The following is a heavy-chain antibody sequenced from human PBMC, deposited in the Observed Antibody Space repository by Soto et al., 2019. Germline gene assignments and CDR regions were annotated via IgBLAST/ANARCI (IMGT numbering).Heavy chain of an antibody. Sequence: SETLSLTCAVSGGSISSGGYSWSWIRQPPGKGLEWIGYIYHSGSTYYNPSLKSRVTISVDRSKNQFSLKLSSVTAADTAVYYCARGSYSSSWYDGMDVWGQGTTVTVS. V-gene: IGHV4-30-2*01. CDR1: GGSISSGGYS. D-gene: IGHD6-13*01. CDR3: ARGSYSSSWYDGMDV. CDR2: IYHSGST. J-gene: IGHJ6*02.